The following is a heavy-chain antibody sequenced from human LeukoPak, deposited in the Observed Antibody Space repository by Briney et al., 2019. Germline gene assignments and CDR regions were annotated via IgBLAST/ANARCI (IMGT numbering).Heavy chain of an antibody. CDR2: IKQDGSEK. J-gene: IGHJ4*02. V-gene: IGHV3-7*03. D-gene: IGHD3-22*01. Sequence: GGSLRLSCAASGFTLSSFWMSWFGQAPGRGLEWVANIKQDGSEKYYVDSVKGRFTISRDNAKNSLYLQMNSLRAEDTALYYCAKSITMRNWGQGTLVTVSS. CDR3: AKSITMRN. CDR1: GFTLSSFW.